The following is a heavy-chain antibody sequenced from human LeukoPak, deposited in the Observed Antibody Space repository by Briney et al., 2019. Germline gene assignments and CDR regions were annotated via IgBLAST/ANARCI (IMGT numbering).Heavy chain of an antibody. D-gene: IGHD3-22*01. V-gene: IGHV3-66*02. CDR3: ARDTGSSGYYYHDY. CDR1: GSTFSTYD. J-gene: IGHJ4*02. Sequence: GGSLRLSCTASGSTFSTYDMNWVRQAPGKGLEWVSVIYSGGSTYYADSVKGRFTISRDNSKNTLYLQMNSLRAEDTAVYYCARDTGSSGYYYHDYWGQGTLVTVSS. CDR2: IYSGGST.